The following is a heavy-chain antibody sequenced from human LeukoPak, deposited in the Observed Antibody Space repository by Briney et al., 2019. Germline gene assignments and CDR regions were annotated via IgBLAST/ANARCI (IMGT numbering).Heavy chain of an antibody. CDR3: ARERRRGSYLFGVYYYYMDV. Sequence: PSETLSLTCTVSGGSISSYYWSWLRQPPGKGLEWIGYIYYSGSTNYNPSLKSRVTISVDTSKNQFSLKLSSVTAADTAVYYCARERRRGSYLFGVYYYYMDVWGKGTTVTVSS. V-gene: IGHV4-59*01. CDR1: GGSISSYY. CDR2: IYYSGST. J-gene: IGHJ6*03. D-gene: IGHD1-26*01.